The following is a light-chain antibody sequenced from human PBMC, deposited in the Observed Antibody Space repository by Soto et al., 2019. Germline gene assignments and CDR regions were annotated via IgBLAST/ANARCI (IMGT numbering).Light chain of an antibody. CDR2: GAS. V-gene: IGKV3-20*01. Sequence: EIVLTQSPGTLSLSPGERATLSCRASQRVDGNSLTWYQHKPGQAPRVLFYGASNRATGIPDRFSGSGSGTDFTLTINRLEPEDSAVYYCQQYGRSPRTFGQGNKVEIK. CDR3: QQYGRSPRT. CDR1: QRVDGNS. J-gene: IGKJ1*01.